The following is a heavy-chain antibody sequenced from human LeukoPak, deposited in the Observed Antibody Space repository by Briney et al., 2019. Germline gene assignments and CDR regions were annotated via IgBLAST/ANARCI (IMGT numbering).Heavy chain of an antibody. Sequence: GGSLRLSCAASGLTVSSNYMTWVRQAPGKGLEWVSVLYGGGSTYYIDSVKGRFTISRDNSKNTLYLQMNSLRAEDTAIYYCARVGGGSYGGRVFDYWGQGTLVTVSS. CDR3: ARVGGGSYGGRVFDY. J-gene: IGHJ4*02. CDR2: LYGGGST. V-gene: IGHV3-53*01. D-gene: IGHD3-16*01. CDR1: GLTVSSNY.